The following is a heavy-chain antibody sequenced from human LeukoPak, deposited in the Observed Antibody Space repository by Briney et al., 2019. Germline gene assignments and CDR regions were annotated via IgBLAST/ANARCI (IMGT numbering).Heavy chain of an antibody. CDR3: ARFHSSLHTAGDY. J-gene: IGHJ4*02. CDR1: GYTFTSYY. V-gene: IGHV1-46*01. D-gene: IGHD5-18*01. CDR2: INPRGSGT. Sequence: ASVKFPCKASGYTFTSYYMHWVRQAPGQGLEWMGIINPRGSGTSYAQNFKGRVTMTRDTSTSTVYMELSSLTSEDTAVYYCARFHSSLHTAGDYWGEGTLVTDSS.